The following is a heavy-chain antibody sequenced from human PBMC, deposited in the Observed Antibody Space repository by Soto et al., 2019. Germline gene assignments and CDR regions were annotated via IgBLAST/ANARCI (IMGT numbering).Heavy chain of an antibody. Sequence: SETLSLTCTVSGGSISSSSYYWGWIRQPPGKGLEWIGSIYYSGSTYYNPSLKSRVTISVDTSKNQFSLKLSSVTAAGTAVYYCARTTPLLPPYYDYWCQGTLVTVSS. CDR3: ARTTPLLPPYYDY. J-gene: IGHJ4*02. CDR2: IYYSGST. CDR1: GGSISSSSYY. V-gene: IGHV4-39*07. D-gene: IGHD2-21*01.